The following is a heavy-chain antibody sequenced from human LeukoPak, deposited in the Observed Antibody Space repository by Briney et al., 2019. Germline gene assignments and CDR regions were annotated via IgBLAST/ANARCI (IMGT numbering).Heavy chain of an antibody. D-gene: IGHD3-22*01. V-gene: IGHV1-18*01. J-gene: IGHJ4*02. CDR3: ARDGYYYDSSGYYY. CDR1: GYTFTSYG. Sequence: ASVKVSCKASGYTFTSYGISWVRQAPGQGLEWMGWISAYNGNTNYAQKLQGRVTMTTDTSTSTAYMELRSQRSDDTAVYYCARDGYYYDSSGYYYWGQGTLVTVSS. CDR2: ISAYNGNT.